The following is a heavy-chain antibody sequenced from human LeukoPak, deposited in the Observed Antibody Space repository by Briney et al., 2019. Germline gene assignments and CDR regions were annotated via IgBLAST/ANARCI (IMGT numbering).Heavy chain of an antibody. CDR1: GYTLTELS. D-gene: IGHD6-13*01. CDR3: ATDISPIAAAGTGDAFDI. Sequence: ASVKVSFKVSGYTLTELSMHWVRQAPGKGLEWMGGFDPEDGETIYAQKFQGRVTMTEDTSTDTAYMELSSLRSEDTAVYYCATDISPIAAAGTGDAFDIWGQGTMVTVSS. V-gene: IGHV1-24*01. CDR2: FDPEDGET. J-gene: IGHJ3*02.